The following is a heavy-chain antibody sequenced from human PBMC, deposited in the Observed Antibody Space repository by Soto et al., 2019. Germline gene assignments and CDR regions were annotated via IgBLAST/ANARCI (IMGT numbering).Heavy chain of an antibody. CDR1: GYTFTSYY. V-gene: IGHV1-46*01. D-gene: IGHD6-13*01. CDR2: INPSGGST. J-gene: IGHJ6*02. Sequence: QVQLVQSGAEVKKPGASVKVSCKASGYTFTSYYMHWVRQAPGQGLEWMGIINPSGGSTSYAQKFQGRVTMTRDTSTSTVYMELSRLRSEDTAVYYCARDLQLAAAGIYYYYYGMDVWGQGTTVTVSS. CDR3: ARDLQLAAAGIYYYYYGMDV.